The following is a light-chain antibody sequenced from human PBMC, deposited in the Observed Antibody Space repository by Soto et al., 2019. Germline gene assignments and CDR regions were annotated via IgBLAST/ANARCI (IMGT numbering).Light chain of an antibody. Sequence: DIQMTQSPSTLSTSVGDRVTITCRASQSIGRWLAWYQQKPGKAPNLLLYKASRLQSGVPARFSGSGSGTEFTLTISSLQSEDFAAYYCQQYNNWPPYTFGQGTKVDIK. V-gene: IGKV1-5*03. CDR2: KAS. J-gene: IGKJ2*01. CDR1: QSIGRW. CDR3: QQYNNWPPYT.